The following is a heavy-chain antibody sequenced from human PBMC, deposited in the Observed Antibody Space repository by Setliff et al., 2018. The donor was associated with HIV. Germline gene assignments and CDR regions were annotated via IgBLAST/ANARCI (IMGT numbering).Heavy chain of an antibody. D-gene: IGHD6-6*01. CDR2: IKSKSEGETT. CDR3: SINSPLSS. J-gene: IGHJ4*02. Sequence: GGSLRLSCAASGFSFSDAWMSWVRQAPGKGLEWVGRIKSKSEGETTDYAAPVKGRFTISRDDSKNMAYLQMNSLKIEDTALYFCSINSPLSSWGQGTRVTAPQ. V-gene: IGHV3-15*01. CDR1: GFSFSDAW.